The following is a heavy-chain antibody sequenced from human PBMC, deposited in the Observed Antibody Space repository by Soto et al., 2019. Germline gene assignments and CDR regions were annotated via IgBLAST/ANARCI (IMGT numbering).Heavy chain of an antibody. V-gene: IGHV1-2*02. Sequence: ASVKVSCKASGYIFSGYYMNWVRQAPGQGLEWMGWINPDSGGINYAPKFQGRVTMTRDTSITTVYMELTRLNSDDTAVYYCAREGASIYYDSRGSLDFWGQGTPVTVSP. D-gene: IGHD3-22*01. CDR2: INPDSGGI. J-gene: IGHJ4*02. CDR3: AREGASIYYDSRGSLDF. CDR1: GYIFSGYY.